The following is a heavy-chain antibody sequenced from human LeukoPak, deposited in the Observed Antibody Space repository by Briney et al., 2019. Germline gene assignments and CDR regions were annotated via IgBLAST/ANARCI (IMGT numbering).Heavy chain of an antibody. D-gene: IGHD4-17*01. Sequence: GGSLRLSCAASGFSFSSYGMHWVRQAPGKGLEWVSFIRYDGSNKYYADSVKGRFTISRDNSKNTLYLQMNSLRAEDTAVYYCAKDKNDYGDYYYMDVWGKGTTVTVSS. V-gene: IGHV3-30*02. CDR2: IRYDGSNK. J-gene: IGHJ6*03. CDR1: GFSFSSYG. CDR3: AKDKNDYGDYYYMDV.